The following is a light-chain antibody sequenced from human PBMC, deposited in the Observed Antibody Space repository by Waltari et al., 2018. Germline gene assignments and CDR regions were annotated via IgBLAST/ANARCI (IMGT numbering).Light chain of an antibody. Sequence: DIQMTQSPPTLSASVGDRVTIPFRASQSISSWLGWYQQKPGKAPKLLIYKASSLESGVPSRFSGSGSGTEFTLTISSLQPDDFATYYCQQYNNYPWTFGQGTKVEIK. CDR3: QQYNNYPWT. CDR1: QSISSW. CDR2: KAS. J-gene: IGKJ1*01. V-gene: IGKV1-5*03.